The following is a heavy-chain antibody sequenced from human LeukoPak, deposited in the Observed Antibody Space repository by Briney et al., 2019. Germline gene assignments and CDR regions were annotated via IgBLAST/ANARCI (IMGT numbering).Heavy chain of an antibody. CDR2: ISGSGGST. V-gene: IGHV3-23*01. Sequence: GALRLSCAASGFTFSSYGMSWVRQAPGKGLEWVSAISGSGGSTYYADSVKGRFTISRDNSKNTLYLQMNSLRAEDTAVYYCAKRAGYSSSWGYWGQGTLVTVSS. CDR1: GFTFSSYG. CDR3: AKRAGYSSSWGY. J-gene: IGHJ4*02. D-gene: IGHD6-13*01.